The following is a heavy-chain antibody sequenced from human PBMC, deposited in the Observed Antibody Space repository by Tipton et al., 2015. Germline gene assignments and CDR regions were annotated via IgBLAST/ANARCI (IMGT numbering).Heavy chain of an antibody. Sequence: SLRLSCVGSGFNFDEYAMHWVRQAPGKGLEWVSGIPWSRGDIVYADSVKGRFTISRDNSKNSLYLQMNSLRPADTALYYCAREGRGGNFNWWGQGTLVTVSS. J-gene: IGHJ4*02. D-gene: IGHD4-23*01. CDR3: AREGRGGNFNW. V-gene: IGHV3-9*01. CDR1: GFNFDEYA. CDR2: IPWSRGDI.